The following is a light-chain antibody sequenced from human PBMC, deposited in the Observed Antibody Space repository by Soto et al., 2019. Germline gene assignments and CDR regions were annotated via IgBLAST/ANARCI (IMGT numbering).Light chain of an antibody. Sequence: EIVLTQSPGTLSLSPGEGATLSCRAGQSVSSSVAWYQQKPGQAPRLLIYDASNRATGIPVRFSGSGSGTDFTLTISSLEPEDFAVYYCQQRSDWVTFGGGTKVEL. CDR1: QSVSSS. J-gene: IGKJ4*01. V-gene: IGKV3-11*01. CDR3: QQRSDWVT. CDR2: DAS.